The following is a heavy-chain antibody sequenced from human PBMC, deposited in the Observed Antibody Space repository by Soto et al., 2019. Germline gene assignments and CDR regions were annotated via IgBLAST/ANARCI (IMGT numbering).Heavy chain of an antibody. CDR2: IKQDGSEE. CDR3: ARIAAGGGGWDV. V-gene: IGHV3-7*01. J-gene: IGHJ6*02. Sequence: EVQLVESGGGLVQPGGSLRLSCVDSGFTFSSYWMSWVRQAPVKGLEWVGNIKQDGSEENYVDSVKGRFTISRDNAKNSMYRQMNSLRVEDTAVYYCARIAAGGGGWDVWGQGTTVVVSS. CDR1: GFTFSSYW. D-gene: IGHD6-13*01.